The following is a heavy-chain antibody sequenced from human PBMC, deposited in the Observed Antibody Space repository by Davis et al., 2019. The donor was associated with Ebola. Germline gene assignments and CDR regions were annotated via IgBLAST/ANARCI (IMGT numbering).Heavy chain of an antibody. V-gene: IGHV2-70*11. D-gene: IGHD3-9*01. CDR1: GFSLSTSGMC. CDR2: IDWDDDK. J-gene: IGHJ6*02. Sequence: SGPTLVTPTQTLTLTCTFSGFSLSTSGMCVSWIRQPPGKALEWLARIDWDDDKYYSTSLKTRLTISKDTSKNQVVLRMTNMDPVDTATYYCARMLLYYDILVRGDYYYYAMGVWGQGTTVTVSS. CDR3: ARMLLYYDILVRGDYYYYAMGV.